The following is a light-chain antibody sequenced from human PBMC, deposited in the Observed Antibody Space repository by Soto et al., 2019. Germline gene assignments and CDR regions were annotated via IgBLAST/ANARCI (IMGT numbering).Light chain of an antibody. J-gene: IGKJ1*01. CDR3: QQYGSSGT. Sequence: EIVLTQAPATLSLSPLERATLSCMASQSVSSSYLAWYQQKPGQAPRLLIYGASNRATGIPDRFSGSGSGTDFTLTISRLEPEDFAVYYCQQYGSSGTFGQGTKVDI. V-gene: IGKV3-20*01. CDR1: QSVSSSY. CDR2: GAS.